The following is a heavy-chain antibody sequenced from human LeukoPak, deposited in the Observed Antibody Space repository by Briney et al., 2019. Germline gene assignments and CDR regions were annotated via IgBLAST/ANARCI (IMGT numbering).Heavy chain of an antibody. Sequence: GGSLRLSCAASGFTFSSYAMSWVRQAPGEGLEWVSGISSSGGDTPHADSMKGRFTISRDNSKNTLYLQMNSLRVEDTAMYYCARKVAGAAPFDSWGQGTLVTVSS. CDR2: ISSSGGDT. D-gene: IGHD6-19*01. V-gene: IGHV3-23*01. J-gene: IGHJ4*02. CDR3: ARKVAGAAPFDS. CDR1: GFTFSSYA.